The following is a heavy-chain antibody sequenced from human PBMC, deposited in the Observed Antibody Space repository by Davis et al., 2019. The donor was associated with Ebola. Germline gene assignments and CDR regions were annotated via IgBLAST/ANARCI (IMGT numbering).Heavy chain of an antibody. Sequence: GGSLRLSCAASGFSFRDFYMNWIRQSPGKGLEWISYISGSGSTVFYADSVRGRFSISRDNAKNSVLLQMNSLRSEDTAVYYCARVGLSGSYLGYWGQGTLVTVSS. D-gene: IGHD1-26*01. CDR1: GFSFRDFY. CDR2: ISGSGSTV. CDR3: ARVGLSGSYLGY. J-gene: IGHJ4*02. V-gene: IGHV3-11*01.